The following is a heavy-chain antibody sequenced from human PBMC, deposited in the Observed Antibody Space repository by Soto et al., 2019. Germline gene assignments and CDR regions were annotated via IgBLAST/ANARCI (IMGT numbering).Heavy chain of an antibody. CDR1: GFSLSHPRMG. J-gene: IGHJ6*02. CDR3: ARVLYYDMEV. Sequence: QVTLKESGPVLVKPTETLTLTCTVSGFSLSHPRMGVSWIRQPPGKALEWLAHISSNDEKSYTTSLKSRLTISTDTSKSQVVLIMTTMDPVDTATYYCARVLYYDMEVWSQGTTVTASS. V-gene: IGHV2-26*01. CDR2: ISSNDEK.